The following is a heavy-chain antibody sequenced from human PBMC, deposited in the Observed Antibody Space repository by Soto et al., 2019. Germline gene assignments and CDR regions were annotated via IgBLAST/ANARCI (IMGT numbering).Heavy chain of an antibody. V-gene: IGHV3-33*01. CDR1: GFTFSSYG. D-gene: IGHD3-22*01. CDR2: IWYDGSNK. Sequence: GGSLRLSCAASGFTFSSYGMHWVRQAPGKGLEWVAVIWYDGSNKYYADSVKGRFTISRDNSKNTLYLQMNSLRAEDTAVYYCARDDDYYDSSGYYTSPFDYWCHGTLVTVSS. J-gene: IGHJ4*01. CDR3: ARDDDYYDSSGYYTSPFDY.